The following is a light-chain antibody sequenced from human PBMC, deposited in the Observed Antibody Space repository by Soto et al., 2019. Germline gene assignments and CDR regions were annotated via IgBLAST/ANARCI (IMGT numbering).Light chain of an antibody. Sequence: QLVLTQSSSASASLGSSVKLTCTLSSGHSSYIIAWHQQQPGKAPRYLMKLEGSGNYNKGSGVPDRFSGSSSGADRYLTISNLQFEDEADYYCETWDSKGVFGGGTKVTVL. J-gene: IGLJ3*02. CDR3: ETWDSKGV. CDR1: SGHSSYI. CDR2: LEGSGNY. V-gene: IGLV4-60*02.